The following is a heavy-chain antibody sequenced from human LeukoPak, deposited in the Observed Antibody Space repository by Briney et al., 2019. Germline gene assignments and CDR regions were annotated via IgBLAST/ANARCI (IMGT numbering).Heavy chain of an antibody. V-gene: IGHV4-59*01. D-gene: IGHD1-26*01. J-gene: IGHJ3*02. Sequence: GSLRLSCAASGFTFDDYGMSWIRQPPGKGLEWIGYIYYSGSTNYNPSLKSRVTISVDTSKNQFSLKLSSVTAADTAVYYCARDLRGAFDIWGQGTMVTVSS. CDR1: GFTFDDYG. CDR3: ARDLRGAFDI. CDR2: IYYSGST.